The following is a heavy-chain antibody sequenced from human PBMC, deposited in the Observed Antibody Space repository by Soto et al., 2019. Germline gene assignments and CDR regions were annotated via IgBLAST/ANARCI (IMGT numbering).Heavy chain of an antibody. V-gene: IGHV3-23*01. CDR3: AKSPMVISTSFDC. CDR2: ISGSGGTT. J-gene: IGHJ4*02. D-gene: IGHD3-22*01. CDR1: GFTFSSYA. Sequence: PGGSLRLSCVASGFTFSSYALNWVRQAPGRGLEWVSAISGSGGTTYYADSVKGRFTISRDNSKNTLFLQMNSLRAEDAAIYYCAKSPMVISTSFDCWGQGSLVTVSS.